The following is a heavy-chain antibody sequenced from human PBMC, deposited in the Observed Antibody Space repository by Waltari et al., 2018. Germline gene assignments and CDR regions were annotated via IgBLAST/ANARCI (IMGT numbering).Heavy chain of an antibody. CDR3: ARGRVDGSGSYFRYYYMDA. J-gene: IGHJ6*03. CDR2: IWNDGSNK. Sequence: QVHLVESGGGVVQPGRSLRLSCVAPRLTFSSYGMHRVRQVPGTGLEWVAVIWNDGSNKYYADSVKGRFTISRDNSENTLYLQMSSLRAEDTAVYYCARGRVDGSGSYFRYYYMDAWGKGTTVTVSS. CDR1: RLTFSSYG. D-gene: IGHD3-10*01. V-gene: IGHV3-33*01.